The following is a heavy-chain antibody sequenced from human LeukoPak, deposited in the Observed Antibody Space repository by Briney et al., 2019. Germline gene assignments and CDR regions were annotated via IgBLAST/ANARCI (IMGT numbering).Heavy chain of an antibody. V-gene: IGHV3-15*01. D-gene: IGHD3-3*01. CDR2: IKSKTDGGTT. J-gene: IGHJ4*02. CDR1: GFTFSNAW. CDR3: TTGQYDFWSGYYIDKGY. Sequence: GGSLRLSCAASGFTFSNAWMSWVRQAPGKGLEWVGRIKSKTDGGTTDYAAPVKGGFTISRDDSKNTLYLQMNSLKTEDTAVYYCTTGQYDFWSGYYIDKGYWGQGTLVTVSS.